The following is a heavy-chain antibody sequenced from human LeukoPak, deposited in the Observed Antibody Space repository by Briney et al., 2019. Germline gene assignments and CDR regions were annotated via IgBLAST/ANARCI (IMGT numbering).Heavy chain of an antibody. J-gene: IGHJ4*02. CDR1: GDSISNYY. Sequence: ASETLSLTCTVSGDSISNYYWSWIRQSPGKGLEWIGYIYYSGSTNYNPSLKSRVSISVDTSKNQFSLKLSSVTAADTAVYYCARETCSGGSCFQFDFWGREPWSPSPQ. CDR3: ARETCSGGSCFQFDF. V-gene: IGHV4-59*01. D-gene: IGHD2-15*01. CDR2: IYYSGST.